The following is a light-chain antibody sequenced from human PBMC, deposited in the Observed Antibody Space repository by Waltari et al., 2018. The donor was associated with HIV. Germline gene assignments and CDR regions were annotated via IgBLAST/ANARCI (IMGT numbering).Light chain of an antibody. Sequence: DIQMTQSPSALSASVGDRVIITCRASQSIGTLLAWYQQKPGKAPKLLIHKASSLESGVPTRFSGSGSGTEFTLIISSLQPDDFATYYCQQYNTYLYTFGQGTILEIK. CDR2: KAS. V-gene: IGKV1-5*03. CDR3: QQYNTYLYT. CDR1: QSIGTL. J-gene: IGKJ2*01.